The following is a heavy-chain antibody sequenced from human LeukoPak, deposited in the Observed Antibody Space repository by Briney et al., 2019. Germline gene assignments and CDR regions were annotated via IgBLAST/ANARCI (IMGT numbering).Heavy chain of an antibody. D-gene: IGHD3-16*01. V-gene: IGHV4-31*03. J-gene: IGHJ4*02. CDR3: ARKFKYDPYYFDY. CDR2: IYYSGST. Sequence: PSETLSLTCTVSGGSISSGGYYWSWIRQHPGKGLEWIGYIYYSGSTYYNPSLKSRVTISVDTSKNQFSLKLSSVTAADTAGYYCARKFKYDPYYFDYWGQGTLVTVSS. CDR1: GGSISSGGYY.